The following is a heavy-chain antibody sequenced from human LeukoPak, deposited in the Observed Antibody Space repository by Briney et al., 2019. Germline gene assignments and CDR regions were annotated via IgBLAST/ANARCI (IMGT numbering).Heavy chain of an antibody. V-gene: IGHV1-2*02. D-gene: IGHD3/OR15-3a*01. Sequence: GASVKVSCKPSGYTFTDYYMHWVRQAPGQGLEWMGWINPHSGGTKYAQKFQGRVTMSRDTSISTAYMELSRLRSDDTAVYYCARAVDSPDYWGQGTLVTVSA. CDR2: INPHSGGT. CDR3: ARAVDSPDY. CDR1: GYTFTDYY. J-gene: IGHJ4*02.